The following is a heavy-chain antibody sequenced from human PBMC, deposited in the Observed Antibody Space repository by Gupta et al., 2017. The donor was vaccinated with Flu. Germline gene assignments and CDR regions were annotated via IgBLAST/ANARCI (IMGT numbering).Heavy chain of an antibody. D-gene: IGHD4-4*01. Sequence: NGLEWFSVINNSGDGPFYADSLQGRFTISRDNSKNTLFLQLNSLRAEDTAVYYCAKLRDGYSRAWDYYGMDVWGQGTTVTVSS. J-gene: IGHJ6*02. CDR2: INNSGDGP. CDR3: AKLRDGYSRAWDYYGMDV. V-gene: IGHV3-23*01.